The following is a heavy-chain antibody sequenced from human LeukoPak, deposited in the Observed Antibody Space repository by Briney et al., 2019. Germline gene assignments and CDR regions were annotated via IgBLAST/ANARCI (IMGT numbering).Heavy chain of an antibody. D-gene: IGHD3-10*01. CDR3: ARRFPKIWFGELLGSYYFDY. CDR2: INHSGST. J-gene: IGHJ4*02. CDR1: GGSFSGYY. Sequence: SETLSLTCAVYGGSFSGYYWSWIRQPPGKGLEWIGEINHSGSTNYNPSLKSRVTLSVDTSKNQFSLKLSSVTAADTAVYYCARRFPKIWFGELLGSYYFDYWGQGTLVTVSS. V-gene: IGHV4-34*01.